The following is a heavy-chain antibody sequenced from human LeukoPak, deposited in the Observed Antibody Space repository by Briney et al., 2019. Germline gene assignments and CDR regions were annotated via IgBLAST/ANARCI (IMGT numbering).Heavy chain of an antibody. Sequence: PGGSLRLSCAASGFTFSSYAMSRVRQAPGKGLEWVSGISGSGGSTHYADSVKGRFTISRDNSKNTLYLQMNSLRAEDTAVYYCARHVGTYYDYWGQGTLVTVSS. V-gene: IGHV3-23*01. CDR3: ARHVGTYYDY. CDR2: ISGSGGST. D-gene: IGHD1-26*01. J-gene: IGHJ4*02. CDR1: GFTFSSYA.